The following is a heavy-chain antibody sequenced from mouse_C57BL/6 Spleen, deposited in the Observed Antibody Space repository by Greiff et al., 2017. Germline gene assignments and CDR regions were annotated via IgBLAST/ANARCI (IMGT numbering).Heavy chain of an antibody. CDR1: GYTFTSYW. D-gene: IGHD1-1*01. CDR2: IDPNSGGI. V-gene: IGHV1-72*01. Sequence: QVQLQQPGAELVKPGASVKLSCKASGYTFTSYWMHWVKQRPGRGLGWIGRIDPNSGGIKYNEKFKSKATLTVDKPSSTAYMQLSSLTSEDSAVYYGARPYYEGSYDYAMDYWGQGTSVTVSS. J-gene: IGHJ4*01. CDR3: ARPYYEGSYDYAMDY.